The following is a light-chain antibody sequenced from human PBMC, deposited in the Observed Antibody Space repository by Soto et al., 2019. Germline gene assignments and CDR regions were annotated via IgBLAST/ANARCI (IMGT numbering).Light chain of an antibody. J-gene: IGLJ2*01. V-gene: IGLV2-14*02. CDR1: SSDIGSYNL. Sequence: QSALTQPASVSGSPGQSITISCTGTSSDIGSYNLVSWYQQHPDKAPKLMIYEGRKRPSGVPDRFSGSKSGNTASLTISGLQAEDEADYYCCSYAGSYTVVFGGGTKLTVL. CDR3: CSYAGSYTVV. CDR2: EGR.